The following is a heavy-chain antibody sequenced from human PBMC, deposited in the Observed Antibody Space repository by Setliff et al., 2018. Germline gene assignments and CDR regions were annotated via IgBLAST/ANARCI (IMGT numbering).Heavy chain of an antibody. Sequence: ASVRVSCKASGYSFSNYGITWVRQVPGQGLEWMGWISSYNGNTDYAQNFQGRVTLTTDTSTSTAYMELRSPRSDDTAVYYCARGGSSLLDYWGQGTLVTVSS. CDR2: ISSYNGNT. CDR1: GYSFSNYG. D-gene: IGHD3-16*01. V-gene: IGHV1-18*01. CDR3: ARGGSSLLDY. J-gene: IGHJ4*02.